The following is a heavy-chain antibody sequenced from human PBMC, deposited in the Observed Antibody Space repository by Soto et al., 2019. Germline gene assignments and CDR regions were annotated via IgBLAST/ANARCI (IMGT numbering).Heavy chain of an antibody. CDR2: ISYDGSNK. Sequence: QVQLVESGGGVVQPGRSLRLSCAASGFTFSSYGMHWVRKAPGKGLEWVAVISYDGSNKYYADSVKGRFTISRDNSKNTLYLQMNSLRAEDTAVYYCAKEYYYDSSGYGHWFDPWGQGTLVPVSS. J-gene: IGHJ5*02. CDR1: GFTFSSYG. CDR3: AKEYYYDSSGYGHWFDP. V-gene: IGHV3-30*18. D-gene: IGHD3-22*01.